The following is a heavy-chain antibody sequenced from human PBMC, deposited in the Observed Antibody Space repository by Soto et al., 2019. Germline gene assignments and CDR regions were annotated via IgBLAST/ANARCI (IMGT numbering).Heavy chain of an antibody. CDR3: VRHPSDLWFDP. Sequence: SETLSLTCSVSGGSISNSSYFLGWTRQPPGKGLEWIGSIYYSGSTYYNPSLKSRVTVSVDTSKNQFSLKLSSVTAADTAVYYCVRHPSDLWFDPWGQGTLVTVSS. CDR2: IYYSGST. J-gene: IGHJ5*02. D-gene: IGHD2-21*02. CDR1: GGSISNSSYF. V-gene: IGHV4-39*01.